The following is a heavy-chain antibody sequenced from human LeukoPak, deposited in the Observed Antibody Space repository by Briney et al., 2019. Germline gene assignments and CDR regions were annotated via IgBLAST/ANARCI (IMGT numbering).Heavy chain of an antibody. J-gene: IGHJ3*02. CDR2: IYSGGST. CDR3: ARERKVGGSLYDAFDI. CDR1: GFTVSSNY. D-gene: IGHD3-3*01. Sequence: GGSLRLSCAASGFTVSSNYMSWVRQAPGKGLEWVSVIYSGGSTYYADSVKGRFTISRDNSKNTLYLQMNSLRAEDTAVYYCARERKVGGSLYDAFDIWGQGTMVTVSS. V-gene: IGHV3-53*01.